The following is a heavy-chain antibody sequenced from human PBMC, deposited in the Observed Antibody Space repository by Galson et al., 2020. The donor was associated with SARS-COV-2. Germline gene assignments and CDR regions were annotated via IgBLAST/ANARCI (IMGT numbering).Heavy chain of an antibody. J-gene: IGHJ4*01. V-gene: IGHV4-59*08. D-gene: IGHD5-12*01. CDR2: IYYSGST. CDR1: GGSISSYY. Sequence: ASETLSITCTVSGGSISSYYWSWIRQPPGKGLEWIGYIYYSGSTNYNPSLKSRVTISVDTSKNQFSLKLSSVTAADTAVYYCARLADGYNSKWGYFDYWGEGTLVTVSS. CDR3: ARLADGYNSKWGYFDY.